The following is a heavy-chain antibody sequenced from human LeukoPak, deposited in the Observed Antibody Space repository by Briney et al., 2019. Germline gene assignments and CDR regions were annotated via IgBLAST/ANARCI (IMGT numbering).Heavy chain of an antibody. CDR3: AKGLRWFGNFYFNFFDH. Sequence: PGGSLRLSCAASGFTFSSYGMHWVRQAPGKGLEWVAVISYDGSNKYFADSVKGRFSISRDNSASALFLDMDSLRTEDTAVYYCAKGLRWFGNFYFNFFDHWGQGILVTVSS. D-gene: IGHD3-10*01. V-gene: IGHV3-30*18. CDR1: GFTFSSYG. J-gene: IGHJ4*02. CDR2: ISYDGSNK.